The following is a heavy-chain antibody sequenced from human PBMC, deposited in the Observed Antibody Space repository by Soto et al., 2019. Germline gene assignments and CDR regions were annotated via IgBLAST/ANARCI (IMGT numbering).Heavy chain of an antibody. J-gene: IGHJ4*02. D-gene: IGHD2-15*01. CDR1: GGSFSGNY. CDR2: IRHSGSGT. CDR3: SRGHRPGGNTFYYDY. Sequence: QVQLQQWGAGLLKPSETLTLTCTVYGGSFSGNYWSWIRQPPGMGLEWIGEIRHSGSGTNYNPSLTSRVTTSVDTSKNQISLKLSSVTAADTAMSYCSRGHRPGGNTFYYDYWGQGTLVSVSS. V-gene: IGHV4-34*01.